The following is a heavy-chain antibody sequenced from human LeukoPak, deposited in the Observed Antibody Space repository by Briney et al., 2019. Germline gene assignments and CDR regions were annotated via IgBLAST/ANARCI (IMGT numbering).Heavy chain of an antibody. V-gene: IGHV4-4*02. CDR2: VSLSGLT. D-gene: IGHD2-8*01. CDR3: SRENGAFSPFGY. J-gene: IGHJ4*02. Sequence: PSETLSLTCGVSGGSITSTNWWSWVRQPPGQGLEWIGEVSLSGLTNYNPSLGSRVIMALDTSKNHLSLNLTSVTAADTAVYYCSRENGAFSPFGYWGQGTLVTVPS. CDR1: GGSITSTNW.